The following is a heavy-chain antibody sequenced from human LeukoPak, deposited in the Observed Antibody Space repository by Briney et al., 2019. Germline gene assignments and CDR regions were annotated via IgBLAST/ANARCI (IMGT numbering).Heavy chain of an antibody. CDR2: ISDAGVT. Sequence: GGSLRISCAASGFTFSSYAMSWVRQAPGKGLEWVAAISDAGVTFYPDSVKGRFTISRDTSKNTLYLQMVSLRAEDTAVYYCAKQRKVGDYYRGLIDFWGQGALVTVSS. D-gene: IGHD1-26*01. J-gene: IGHJ4*02. CDR1: GFTFSSYA. CDR3: AKQRKVGDYYRGLIDF. V-gene: IGHV3-23*01.